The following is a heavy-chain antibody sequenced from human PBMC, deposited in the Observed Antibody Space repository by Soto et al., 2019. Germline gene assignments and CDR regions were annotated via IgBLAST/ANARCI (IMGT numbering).Heavy chain of an antibody. CDR1: GYPFTGPY. V-gene: IGHV1-2*02. J-gene: IGHJ6*02. Sequence: ASVKVSCKASGYPFTGPYIYWVRQAPGQGLEWMGWINPSSGGTEFAEKFQGRVTVTRDTSIRTVFLELNSLTSDDTGVYFCARDFRYYYYAMDVWGQGTTVTVSS. CDR2: INPSSGGT. CDR3: ARDFRYYYYAMDV.